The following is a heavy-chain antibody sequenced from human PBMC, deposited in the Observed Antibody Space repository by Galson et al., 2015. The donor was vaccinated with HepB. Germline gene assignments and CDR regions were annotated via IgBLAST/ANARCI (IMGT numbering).Heavy chain of an antibody. Sequence: SLRLSCAASGFTFSSYAMHWVRQAPGKGLEWVAVISYDGSNKYYADSVTGRFTISRDNSKNTLYLQMNSLRAEDTAVYYCARQTMVRGVMWFDYWGQGTLVTVSS. CDR3: ARQTMVRGVMWFDY. D-gene: IGHD3-10*01. CDR2: ISYDGSNK. CDR1: GFTFSSYA. J-gene: IGHJ4*02. V-gene: IGHV3-30-3*01.